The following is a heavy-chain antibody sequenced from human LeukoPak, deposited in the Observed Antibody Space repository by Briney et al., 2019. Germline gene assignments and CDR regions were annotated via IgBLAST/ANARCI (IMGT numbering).Heavy chain of an antibody. Sequence: PSQTLSLTCAVSGGSISSGGYRWTWIRQYPGKGLEWIGYINYSGSTYYNPSLKSRVIISVDTSKNQFSLNLNSVTAADTAVYYCAREMDAHPRIVVWGQGTLVTVSS. CDR1: GGSISSGGYR. V-gene: IGHV4-31*11. CDR3: AREMDAHPRIVV. J-gene: IGHJ1*01. CDR2: INYSGST. D-gene: IGHD2-21*01.